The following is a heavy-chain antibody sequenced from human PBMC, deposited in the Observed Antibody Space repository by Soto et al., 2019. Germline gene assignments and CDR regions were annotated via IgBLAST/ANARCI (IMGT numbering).Heavy chain of an antibody. J-gene: IGHJ6*03. CDR3: ARDGWDLEWLLRVYSYMDV. Sequence: EVQLVESGGGLVQPGGPLRLSCAVSGFAFSSYWMHWVRQTPGKGLVWVSRINSDGTSTAYADSVKGRFTISRDNAKDTLYLEMNSLRAEDTAVYYCARDGWDLEWLLRVYSYMDVWGKGTTVTVSS. CDR1: GFAFSSYW. CDR2: INSDGTST. D-gene: IGHD3-3*01. V-gene: IGHV3-74*01.